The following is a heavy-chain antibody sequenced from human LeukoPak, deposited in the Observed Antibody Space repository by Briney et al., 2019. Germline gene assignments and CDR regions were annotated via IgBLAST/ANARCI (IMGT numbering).Heavy chain of an antibody. V-gene: IGHV1-24*01. J-gene: IGHJ4*02. CDR2: FDPEDGET. CDR3: VYYYDSSGYLY. Sequence: ASVKVSCKVSGYTLTELSMHWVRPAPGKGLAGMGGFDPEDGETIYAQKFQGRVTMTEDTSTDTAYMALSSLRSEDTAVYYCVYYYDSSGYLYWGQGTLVTVSS. D-gene: IGHD3-22*01. CDR1: GYTLTELS.